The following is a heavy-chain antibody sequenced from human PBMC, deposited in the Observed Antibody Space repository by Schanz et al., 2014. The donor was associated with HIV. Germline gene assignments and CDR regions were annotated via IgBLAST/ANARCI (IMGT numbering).Heavy chain of an antibody. CDR2: IVPIFGTP. V-gene: IGHV1-69*01. Sequence: QVQLVQSGAAVKKPGSSVKVSCKTLGGTFRTYAVSWVRQAPGQGLEWMGGIVPIFGTPNYAQNFQGRVTIIADESTSTAYMELSSLRSADTAVYFCARAAFSSEYYYGLDVWGQGTTVTVSS. J-gene: IGHJ6*02. D-gene: IGHD3-3*02. CDR1: GGTFRTYA. CDR3: ARAAFSSEYYYGLDV.